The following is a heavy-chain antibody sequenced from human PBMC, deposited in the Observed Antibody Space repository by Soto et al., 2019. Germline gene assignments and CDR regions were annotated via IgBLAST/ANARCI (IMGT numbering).Heavy chain of an antibody. CDR3: ARDARYSSPDF. V-gene: IGHV1-18*01. CDR2: ISVYNGDT. CDR1: GYTFTTYG. Sequence: QVQLVQSGAEVKKPGASVKVSFKASGYTFTTYGFSWVRQAPGQGLEWMGRISVYNGDTNYAQKLQGRVTMTTATSTSTAYMELRSLRSDDTAVYYCARDARYSSPDFWGQGTLVTVSS. J-gene: IGHJ4*02. D-gene: IGHD6-13*01.